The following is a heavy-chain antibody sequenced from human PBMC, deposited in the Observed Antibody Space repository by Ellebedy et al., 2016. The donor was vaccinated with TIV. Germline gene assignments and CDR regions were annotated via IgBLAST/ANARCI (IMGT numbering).Heavy chain of an antibody. CDR3: ARLIGGYSGYDAVDV. D-gene: IGHD5-12*01. Sequence: MPSETLSLTCTVSGGSISSNYWSWIRQPPGKGLEWIGHIFYSWTTNYKPSLKSRVIISIDTSKNQFSLKLSSVTAADTAVYFCARLIGGYSGYDAVDVWGQGTTVTVSS. V-gene: IGHV4-59*08. CDR2: IFYSWTT. CDR1: GGSISSNY. J-gene: IGHJ6*02.